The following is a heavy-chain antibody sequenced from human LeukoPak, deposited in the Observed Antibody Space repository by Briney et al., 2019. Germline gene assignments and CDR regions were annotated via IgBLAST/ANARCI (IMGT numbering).Heavy chain of an antibody. Sequence: SGTLSLTCAVSGGSTSSAGWWSWVRQSPGKGLEWIGEIYHSGSTNYNPSLKSRVTLSVDKSKNQFSLKLSSVTAADTAVYYCARLDTAASGVGSYYYYGMDAWGQGTTVTVSS. J-gene: IGHJ6*02. CDR3: ARLDTAASGVGSYYYYGMDA. V-gene: IGHV4-4*02. CDR1: GGSTSSAGW. D-gene: IGHD2-8*02. CDR2: IYHSGST.